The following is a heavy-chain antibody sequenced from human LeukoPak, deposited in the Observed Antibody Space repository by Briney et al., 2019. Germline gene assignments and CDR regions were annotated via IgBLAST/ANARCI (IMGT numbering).Heavy chain of an antibody. V-gene: IGHV3-30*02. Sequence: GGPLRLSCAASGFIFSSYGMHWVRQAPGKGLEWVAFVRFDGSNSYYADSVKGRFTISRDNSKNRLYLQMNSLRAEDTAVYYCAKESRTVGSTNYFHYWGQGTLVTVSS. J-gene: IGHJ4*02. D-gene: IGHD1-26*01. CDR3: AKESRTVGSTNYFHY. CDR2: VRFDGSNS. CDR1: GFIFSSYG.